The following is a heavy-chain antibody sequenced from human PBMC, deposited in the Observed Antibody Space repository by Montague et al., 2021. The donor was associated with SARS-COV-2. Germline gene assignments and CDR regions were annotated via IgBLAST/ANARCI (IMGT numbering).Heavy chain of an antibody. D-gene: IGHD1-1*01. V-gene: IGHV6-1*01. J-gene: IGHJ6*02. CDR2: TYYRTKWYN. Sequence: CAISGDSVSRHSATWNWDRQSPSRRLEWLCRTYYRTKWYNDYAVSVRGRVTINPDTSKNQFSLQLNSVTPEDTAIYYCTSGREGNYNVMDVWGQGTTVTVSS. CDR1: GDSVSRHSAT. CDR3: TSGREGNYNVMDV.